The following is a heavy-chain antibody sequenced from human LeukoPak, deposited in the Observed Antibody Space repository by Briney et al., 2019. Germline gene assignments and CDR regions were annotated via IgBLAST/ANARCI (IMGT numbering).Heavy chain of an antibody. CDR2: IYYSGST. CDR1: GGSIIPYH. J-gene: IGHJ4*02. V-gene: IGHV4-59*01. Sequence: PSETLSLTCTVSGGSIIPYHWSWIRQTPGKGLEWIGYIYYSGSTNYNPSLKSRVTLSVDTSKNQFSLKLNSVTAADTAVYYCARGTVTTEYFDYWGQGTLVTVSS. CDR3: ARGTVTTEYFDY. D-gene: IGHD4-17*01.